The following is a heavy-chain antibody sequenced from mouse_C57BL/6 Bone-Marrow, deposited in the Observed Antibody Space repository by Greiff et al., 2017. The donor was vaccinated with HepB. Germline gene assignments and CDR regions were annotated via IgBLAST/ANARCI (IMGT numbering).Heavy chain of an antibody. Sequence: QLVESGGGLVKPGGSLKLSCAASGFTFSSYAMSWVRQTPEKRLEWVATISDGGSYTYYPDNVKGRFTISRDNAKNNLYLQMSHLKSEDTAMYYCASPSYYREAWFAYWGQGTLVTVSA. CDR1: GFTFSSYA. J-gene: IGHJ3*01. D-gene: IGHD2-14*01. V-gene: IGHV5-4*01. CDR2: ISDGGSYT. CDR3: ASPSYYREAWFAY.